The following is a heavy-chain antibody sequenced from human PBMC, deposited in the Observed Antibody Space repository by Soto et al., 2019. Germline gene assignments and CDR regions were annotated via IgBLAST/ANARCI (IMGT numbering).Heavy chain of an antibody. V-gene: IGHV4-59*01. D-gene: IGHD6-19*01. CDR3: ARSGYSSGWYAQYRMDV. CDR1: GGSISSYY. Sequence: SETLSLTCTVSGGSISSYYWGWIRQPPGKGLEWIGYIYYSGSTNYNPSLKSRVTISVDTSKNQFSLKLSSVTAADTAVYYCARSGYSSGWYAQYRMDVWGQGTTVTVSS. J-gene: IGHJ6*02. CDR2: IYYSGST.